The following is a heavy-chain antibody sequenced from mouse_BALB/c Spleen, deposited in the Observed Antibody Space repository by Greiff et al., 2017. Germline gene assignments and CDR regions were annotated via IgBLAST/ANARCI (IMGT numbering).Heavy chain of an antibody. V-gene: IGHV1-82*01. CDR1: GYAFSSSW. CDR3: ARSEVYYAMDY. Sequence: QVQLQQSGPELVKPGASVKISCQASGYAFSSSWINWVKQRPGQGLEWIGRIYPGDGDTNYNGKFKGKATLTADKSSSTAYMQLSSLTSVDSAVYFCARSEVYYAMDYWGQGTSVTVSS. CDR2: IYPGDGDT. J-gene: IGHJ4*01.